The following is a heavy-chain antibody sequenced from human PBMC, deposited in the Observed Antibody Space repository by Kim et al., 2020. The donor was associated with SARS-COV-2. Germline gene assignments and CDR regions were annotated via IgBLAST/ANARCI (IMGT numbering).Heavy chain of an antibody. D-gene: IGHD2-2*01. CDR2: IYPGDSDT. CDR1: GYSFTSYW. Sequence: AESLKISCKGSGYSFTSYWIGWVRQMPGKGLEWMGIIYPGDSDTRYSPSFQGQVTISADKSISTAYLQWSSLKASDTAMYYCARLIGRYCSSTSCYPYYYFYYGMDVWGQGTTVTVSS. J-gene: IGHJ6*02. V-gene: IGHV5-51*01. CDR3: ARLIGRYCSSTSCYPYYYFYYGMDV.